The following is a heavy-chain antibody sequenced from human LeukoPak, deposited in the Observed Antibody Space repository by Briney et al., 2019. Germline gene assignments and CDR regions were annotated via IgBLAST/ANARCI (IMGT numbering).Heavy chain of an antibody. CDR2: IWSDGINK. CDR3: ARDYAVG. CDR1: GFTFSDFG. J-gene: IGHJ4*02. D-gene: IGHD3-16*01. Sequence: GGSLRLSCAASGFTFSDFGMHWVRQAPGKGLEWVAAIWSDGINKYSADSVKGRFTISRDNSKNTLYLQMNSLRVEDTAVYYCARDYAVGWGQGTLVTVSS. V-gene: IGHV3-33*01.